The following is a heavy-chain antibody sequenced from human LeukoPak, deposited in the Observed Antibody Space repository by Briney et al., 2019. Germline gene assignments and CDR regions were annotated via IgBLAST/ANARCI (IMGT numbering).Heavy chain of an antibody. V-gene: IGHV4-38-2*02. Sequence: PSETLSLTCAVSGYSISSGCYWGWIRQPPGEGLEWIGSIYHSGSTNYNPSLKSRVTISVDTSKNQFSLKLSSVTAADTAVYYCARDVGGDLRSWGQGTLVTVSS. CDR1: GYSISSGCY. CDR2: IYHSGST. J-gene: IGHJ4*02. CDR3: ARDVGGDLRS. D-gene: IGHD3-16*01.